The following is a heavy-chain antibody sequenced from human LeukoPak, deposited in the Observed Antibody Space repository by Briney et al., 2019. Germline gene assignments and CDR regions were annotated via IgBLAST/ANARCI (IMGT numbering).Heavy chain of an antibody. CDR2: IRQDGNEQ. CDR3: ARAPYSGGWYLMY. CDR1: GFTFCSYW. J-gene: IGHJ4*02. D-gene: IGHD6-19*01. V-gene: IGHV3-7*01. Sequence: GGSLRLSCAASGFTFCSYWMTWVRQAPGKGLEWVANIRQDGNEQYYMDSVKGRFTISRDNAKNSLFLQMNGLTAEDTAVYYCARAPYSGGWYLMYWGQGTLVTVSS.